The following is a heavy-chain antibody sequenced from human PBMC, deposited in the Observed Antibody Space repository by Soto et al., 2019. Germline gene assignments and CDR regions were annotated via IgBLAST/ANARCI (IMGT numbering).Heavy chain of an antibody. CDR1: GFTVSSNY. D-gene: IGHD3-9*01. CDR3: ARVNGYYYYYYGMDV. J-gene: IGHJ6*02. V-gene: IGHV3-53*01. Sequence: EVQLVESGGGLIQPGGSLRLSCAASGFTVSSNYMSWVRQAPGKGLEWVSVIYSGGSTYYADSVKGRFTISRDNSKNTLYLQMNSLRAEDTAVYYCARVNGYYYYYYGMDVWGQGTTVTVSS. CDR2: IYSGGST.